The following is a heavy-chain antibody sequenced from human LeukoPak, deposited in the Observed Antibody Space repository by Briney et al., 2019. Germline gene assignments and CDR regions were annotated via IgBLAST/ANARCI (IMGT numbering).Heavy chain of an antibody. CDR2: IYYSGST. Sequence: SETLSLTCTVSGGSISSYYLSWIRQPPGKGLEWIGYIYYSGSTNFNPSLKSRVTISVDTSKNQFSLKLSSVTAADTAVYYCARVSYCSGGSCYSHFDYWGQGTLVTVSS. CDR1: GGSISSYY. CDR3: ARVSYCSGGSCYSHFDY. V-gene: IGHV4-59*12. D-gene: IGHD2-15*01. J-gene: IGHJ4*02.